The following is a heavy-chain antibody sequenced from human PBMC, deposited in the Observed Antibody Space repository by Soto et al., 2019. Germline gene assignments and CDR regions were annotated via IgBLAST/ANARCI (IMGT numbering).Heavy chain of an antibody. CDR1: GFSLSTSGVG. CDR2: IYWDDDK. V-gene: IGHV2-5*02. CDR3: ARARGVRGVCWPSGAFDI. Sequence: QITLKESGPTLVKPTQTLTLTCTFSGFSLSTSGVGVGWIRQPPGKALEWLALIYWDDDKRYSPSLKSRLTITKDTYKNQVVLTMTNMDPVDTATYYCARARGVRGVCWPSGAFDIWGQGTMVTVCS. D-gene: IGHD3-10*01. J-gene: IGHJ3*02.